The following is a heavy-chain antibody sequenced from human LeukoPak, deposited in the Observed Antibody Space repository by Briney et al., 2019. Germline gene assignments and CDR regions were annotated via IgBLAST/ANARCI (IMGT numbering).Heavy chain of an antibody. J-gene: IGHJ4*02. CDR2: IYTSGST. CDR3: ASLEMATINPLFDY. V-gene: IGHV4-4*09. CDR1: GGSISSYY. Sequence: PSETLSLTCTVSGGSISSYYWSWIRQPPGKGLEWIGYIYTSGSTNYNPSLKSRVTISVDTSKNQFSLKLSSVTAADTAVYYCASLEMATINPLFDYWGQGTLVTVSS. D-gene: IGHD5-24*01.